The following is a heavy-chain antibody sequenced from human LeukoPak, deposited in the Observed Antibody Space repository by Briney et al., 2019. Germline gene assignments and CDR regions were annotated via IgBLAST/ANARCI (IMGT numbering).Heavy chain of an antibody. J-gene: IGHJ4*02. Sequence: ASVKVSCKFSGYTLPELSMHAVRQAPGKGLEWMGGFDPEDGETIYAQKFQGRVTMTEDTSTDTAYMELSSLRSEDTAVYYCATGGSYHRYFDYWGQGTLVTVSS. CDR2: FDPEDGET. D-gene: IGHD1-26*01. CDR3: ATGGSYHRYFDY. V-gene: IGHV1-24*01. CDR1: GYTLPELS.